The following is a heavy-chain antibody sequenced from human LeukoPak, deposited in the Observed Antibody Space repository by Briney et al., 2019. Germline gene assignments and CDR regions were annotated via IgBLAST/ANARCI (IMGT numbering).Heavy chain of an antibody. J-gene: IGHJ4*02. Sequence: QPGGSLRLSCAASGFTFNNYAMNWVRQTPGKGLQWVSAVSGDGQRTFYADSVKGRFTIFRDNSMNTLSLQMNRLRVEDTAVYYCAKEQDNLLLLSHFDSWGQGILVTV. V-gene: IGHV3-23*01. CDR1: GFTFNNYA. CDR2: VSGDGQRT. D-gene: IGHD1-14*01. CDR3: AKEQDNLLLLSHFDS.